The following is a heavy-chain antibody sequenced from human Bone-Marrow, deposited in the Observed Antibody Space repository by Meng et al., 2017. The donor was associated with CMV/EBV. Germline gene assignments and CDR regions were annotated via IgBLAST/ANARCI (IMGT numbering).Heavy chain of an antibody. D-gene: IGHD5-12*01. J-gene: IGHJ4*02. Sequence: ASVKVSCKASGYTFTSYYMHWVRQAPGQGLEWMGIINPSGGSTSYAQKFQGRVTMTRDTSTSTLYMELSSLRSEDTAVYYCARDQQWLRLPHYFDYWGQGTLVTVSS. V-gene: IGHV1-46*01. CDR2: INPSGGST. CDR1: GYTFTSYY. CDR3: ARDQQWLRLPHYFDY.